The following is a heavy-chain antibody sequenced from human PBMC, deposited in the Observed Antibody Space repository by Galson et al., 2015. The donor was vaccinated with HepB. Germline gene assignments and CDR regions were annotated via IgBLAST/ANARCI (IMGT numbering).Heavy chain of an antibody. CDR1: GDSVSTNSAA. V-gene: IGHV6-1*01. CDR3: ARGRVAALDI. J-gene: IGHJ3*02. CDR2: TYYRSKWYN. Sequence: CAISGDSVSTNSAAWNWIRQSPSRGLEWLGRTYYRSKWYNDYAVSVRSRITINPDTSKNQFSLQLNSVTPEDTALYYCARGRVAALDIWGQGTMVTVSS.